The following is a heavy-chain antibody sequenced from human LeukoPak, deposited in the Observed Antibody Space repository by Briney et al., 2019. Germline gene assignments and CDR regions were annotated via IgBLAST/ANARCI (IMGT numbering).Heavy chain of an antibody. J-gene: IGHJ5*02. Sequence: GGSLRLSCAASGFTFDDYGMSWVRQAPGKGLEWVSGINWNGGSTGYADSVKGRFTISRDTSKNTLYLQMNNLRAEDTAVYYCARTGGCSSTSCYWDWFDPWGQGTLVTVSS. CDR3: ARTGGCSSTSCYWDWFDP. D-gene: IGHD2-2*01. CDR1: GFTFDDYG. V-gene: IGHV3-20*04. CDR2: INWNGGST.